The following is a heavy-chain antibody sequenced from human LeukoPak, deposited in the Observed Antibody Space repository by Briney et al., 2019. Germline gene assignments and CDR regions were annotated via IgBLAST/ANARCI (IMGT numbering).Heavy chain of an antibody. J-gene: IGHJ4*02. CDR1: GFTLTDHY. V-gene: IGHV3-11*01. Sequence: GGSLRLSCTVSGFTLTDHYMSWYRQSPGRGLEWISWITTSGTTTAYADSVKGRFTISRDNSKNSVYLQMSSLRADDTAVYYCARDPDYGDPYWGQGALVTVSS. CDR2: ITTSGTTT. D-gene: IGHD4-17*01. CDR3: ARDPDYGDPY.